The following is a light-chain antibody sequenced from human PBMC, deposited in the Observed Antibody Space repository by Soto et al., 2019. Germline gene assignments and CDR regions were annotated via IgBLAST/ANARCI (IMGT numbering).Light chain of an antibody. CDR3: QHRDSWPLT. CDR2: DVY. J-gene: IGKJ4*01. Sequence: EIVLTQSPATLSLSPGDRATLSCRASQTVGAALGWYQQKRGQPPRLLIYDVYNRATAIPARFSGSGSGTDFTLTISSLEPEDFAFYYCQHRDSWPLTFGGGTKVEIK. V-gene: IGKV3-11*01. CDR1: QTVGAA.